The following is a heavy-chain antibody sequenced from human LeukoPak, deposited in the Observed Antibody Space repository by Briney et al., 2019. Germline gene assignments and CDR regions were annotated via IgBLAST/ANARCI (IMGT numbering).Heavy chain of an antibody. J-gene: IGHJ4*02. CDR2: IKEDGSEK. CDR3: ARVGITLVRGAADFDY. CDR1: GFTFRSYW. V-gene: IGHV3-7*01. Sequence: GGSLRLSCTGSGFTFRSYWMSWVRQAPGKGLEWVANIKEDGSEKYYVDSVKGRFTISRDNAKSSLYLHMNSPRAEDTAVYYCARVGITLVRGAADFDYWGQGTRVTVSS. D-gene: IGHD3-10*01.